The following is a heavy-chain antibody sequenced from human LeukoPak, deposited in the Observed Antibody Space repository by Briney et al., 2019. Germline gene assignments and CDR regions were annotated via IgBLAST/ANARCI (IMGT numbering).Heavy chain of an antibody. J-gene: IGHJ5*02. Sequence: SVKVSCKASGGTFSSYAISWVRQAPGQGLEWMGGIIPIFGTANYAQKFQGRVTITTDESTSTAYMELSSLRSEDTAVYYCARRGIQGDNWSDPGGQGTLVTVSS. CDR2: IIPIFGTA. CDR1: GGTFSSYA. D-gene: IGHD3-16*01. V-gene: IGHV1-69*05. CDR3: ARRGIQGDNWSDP.